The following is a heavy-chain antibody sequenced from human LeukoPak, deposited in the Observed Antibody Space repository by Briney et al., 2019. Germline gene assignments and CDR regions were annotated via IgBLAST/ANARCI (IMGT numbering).Heavy chain of an antibody. CDR1: GGAFRDYY. CDR2: IYYSGST. V-gene: IGHV4-34*01. Sequence: SETLSLTCAVYGGAFRDYYWTWIRLPPGKGLEWIGSIYYSGSTYYNPSLKSRVTISVDTSKNQFSLKLSSVTAADTAVYYCARQRPTVDYYYYYMDVWGKGTTVTVSS. J-gene: IGHJ6*03. D-gene: IGHD4-23*01. CDR3: ARQRPTVDYYYYYMDV.